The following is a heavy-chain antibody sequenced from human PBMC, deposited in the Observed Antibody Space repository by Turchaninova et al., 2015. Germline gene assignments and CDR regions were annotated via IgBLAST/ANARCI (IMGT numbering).Heavy chain of an antibody. V-gene: IGHV1-2*06. D-gene: IGHD1-7*01. CDR1: GYTFTGYY. Sequence: GASVKVSCKASGYTFTGYYVHWVRQAPGQGLEWMGRIGPNSGGTNYAQKFQGRVTMTSDASISTAYLELSRLTSGDTAVYYGARSNAHTGSTVWYDPWGQGTLVTVSS. CDR3: ARSNAHTGSTVWYDP. J-gene: IGHJ5*02. CDR2: IGPNSGGT.